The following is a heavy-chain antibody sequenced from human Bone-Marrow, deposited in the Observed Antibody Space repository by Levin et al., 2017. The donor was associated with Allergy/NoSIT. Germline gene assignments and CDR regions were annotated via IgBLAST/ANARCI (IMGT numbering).Heavy chain of an antibody. V-gene: IGHV1-69*01. CDR1: GGTFSSYA. D-gene: IGHD6-19*01. CDR3: ARTLVRGVAALGNYYGMDV. CDR2: IIPIFGTA. Sequence: PGESLKISCKASGGTFSSYAISWVRQAPGQGLEWMGGIIPIFGTANYAQKFQGRVTITADESTSTAYMELSILRSEDTAVYYCARTLVRGVAALGNYYGMDVWGQGTTVTVSS. J-gene: IGHJ6*02.